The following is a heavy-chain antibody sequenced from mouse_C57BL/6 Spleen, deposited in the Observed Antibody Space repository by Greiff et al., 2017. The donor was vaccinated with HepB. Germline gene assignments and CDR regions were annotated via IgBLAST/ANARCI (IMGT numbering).Heavy chain of an antibody. Sequence: DVHLVESGGGLVKPGGSLKLSCAASGFTFSSYAMSWVRQTPEKRLEWVATISDGGSYTYYPDNVKGRFTISRDNAKNNLYLQMSHLKSEDTAMYYCARGYGNPPWFAYWGQGTLVTVSA. CDR1: GFTFSSYA. V-gene: IGHV5-4*01. CDR2: ISDGGSYT. J-gene: IGHJ3*01. D-gene: IGHD2-1*01. CDR3: ARGYGNPPWFAY.